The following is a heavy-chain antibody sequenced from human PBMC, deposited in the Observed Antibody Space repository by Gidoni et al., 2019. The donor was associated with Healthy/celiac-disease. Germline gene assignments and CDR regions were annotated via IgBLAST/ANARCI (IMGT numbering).Heavy chain of an antibody. V-gene: IGHV4-61*02. J-gene: IGHJ6*02. CDR1: GGSISSGSYY. D-gene: IGHD6-13*01. CDR2: IYTSGST. CDR3: AREGPYSSSWSYYYYYGMDV. Sequence: QVQLQESGPGLVKPSQTLSLTCTVSGGSISSGSYYWSWIRQPAGKGLEWIGRIYTSGSTNYNPSLKSRVAISVDTSKNQFSLKLSSVTAADTAVYYCAREGPYSSSWSYYYYYGMDVWGQGTTVTVSS.